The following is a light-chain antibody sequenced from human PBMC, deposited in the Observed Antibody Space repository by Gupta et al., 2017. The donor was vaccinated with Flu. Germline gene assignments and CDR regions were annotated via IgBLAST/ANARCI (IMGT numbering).Light chain of an antibody. J-gene: IGKJ2*01. V-gene: IGKV3-20*01. CDR2: GAS. CDR3: QLYGSSAKT. Sequence: EIVLTQSPGTLSLSPGERATLSCRASQSVSSNYLAWYQQKPGQAPRLLIYGASSRATGIPDRFSGSGSGTDFTLTISRLEPEDFAVYYCQLYGSSAKTFGQGTKLEIK. CDR1: QSVSSNY.